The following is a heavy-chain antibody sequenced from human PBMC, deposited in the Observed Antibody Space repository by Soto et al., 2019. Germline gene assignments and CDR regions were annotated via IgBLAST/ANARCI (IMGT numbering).Heavy chain of an antibody. CDR2: ISGSGGST. J-gene: IGHJ3*02. CDR1: GFTFSSYA. Sequence: GGSLRLSCAASGFTFSSYAMSWVRQAPGKGLEWVSAISGSGGSTYYADSVKGRLTTSRDNSKNTLYLQMNSLRAEDKAVYYCAKDLKFPPAMIVVVIGNDAFDIWGQGTMVTVSS. CDR3: AKDLKFPPAMIVVVIGNDAFDI. V-gene: IGHV3-23*01. D-gene: IGHD3-22*01.